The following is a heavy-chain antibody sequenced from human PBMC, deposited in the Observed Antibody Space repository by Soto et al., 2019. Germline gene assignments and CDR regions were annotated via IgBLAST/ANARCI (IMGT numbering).Heavy chain of an antibody. CDR2: ISYDGSNK. Sequence: PGGSLRLSCAASGFTFSSYGMHWVRQAPGKGLEWVAVISYDGSNKYYADSVKGRFTISRDNSKNTLYLQMNSLRAEDTAVYYCAIGLGTNWFDPWGQGTLVTVSS. V-gene: IGHV3-30*03. J-gene: IGHJ5*02. CDR1: GFTFSSYG. CDR3: AIGLGTNWFDP.